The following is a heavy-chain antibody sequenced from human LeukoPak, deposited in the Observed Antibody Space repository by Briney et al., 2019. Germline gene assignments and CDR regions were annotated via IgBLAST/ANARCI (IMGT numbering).Heavy chain of an antibody. V-gene: IGHV4-38-2*02. CDR3: ARDPYYYDSSGYSALYYFDY. CDR2: IYHSGST. J-gene: IGHJ4*02. Sequence: SETLSLTCAVSGYSISSGYYWGWIRQPPGKGLEWIGSIYHSGSTYCNPSLKSRVTISVDTSKNQFSLKLSSVTAADTAVYYCARDPYYYDSSGYSALYYFDYWGQGTLVTVSS. D-gene: IGHD3-22*01. CDR1: GYSISSGYY.